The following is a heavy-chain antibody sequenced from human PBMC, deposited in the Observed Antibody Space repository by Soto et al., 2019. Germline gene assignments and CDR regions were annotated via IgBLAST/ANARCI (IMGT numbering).Heavy chain of an antibody. CDR2: IYHSGST. V-gene: IGHV4-30-2*01. Sequence: QLQLQESGSGLVKPSQTLSLTCAVSGGSISSGGYSWSWIRQPPGKGLEWIGYIYHSGSTYYNPSLKGRVTISVDRSKTQFSLKLSSVTAADTAVYYCARAPGYSGNWFDPWGQGTLVTVSS. CDR3: ARAPGYSGNWFDP. J-gene: IGHJ5*02. D-gene: IGHD1-26*01. CDR1: GGSISSGGYS.